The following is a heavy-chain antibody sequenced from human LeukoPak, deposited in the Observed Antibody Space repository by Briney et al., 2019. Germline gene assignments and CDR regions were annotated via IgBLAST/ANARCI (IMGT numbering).Heavy chain of an antibody. CDR1: GGSFSGYY. CDR3: TRNSGSLVY. J-gene: IGHJ4*02. CDR2: INHSGST. D-gene: IGHD1-26*01. V-gene: IGHV4-34*01. Sequence: PSKTLSLTCAVYGGSFSGYYWSWIRQPPGKGLEWIGEINHSGSTNYNPSLKSRVTISVDTSKNQFSLKLSSVTAADTAVYYCTRNSGSLVYWGQGTLVTVSS.